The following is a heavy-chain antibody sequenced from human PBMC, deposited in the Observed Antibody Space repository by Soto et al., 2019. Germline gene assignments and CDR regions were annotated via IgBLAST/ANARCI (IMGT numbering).Heavy chain of an antibody. J-gene: IGHJ4*02. D-gene: IGHD3-16*02. V-gene: IGHV4-59*01. CDR1: GGSISSDY. CDR3: ARRIGWSAPIDY. CDR2: IYYSGST. Sequence: PSETLSLTCTVSGGSISSDYWSWIRQPPGKGLEWIGYIYYSGSTNYNPSLKSRVTISVDTSKNQFSLKLSSVTAADTAVYYCARRIGWSAPIDYWGEGPLATVAS.